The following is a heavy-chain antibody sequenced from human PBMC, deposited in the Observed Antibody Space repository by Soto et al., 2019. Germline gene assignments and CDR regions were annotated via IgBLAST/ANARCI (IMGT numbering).Heavy chain of an antibody. CDR2: ISYDGSNK. CDR3: AKDDFDY. CDR1: GFTFSSYG. V-gene: IGHV3-30*18. J-gene: IGHJ4*02. Sequence: SGGSLRLSCAASGFTFSSYGMHWVRQAPGKGLEWVAVISYDGSNKYYADSVKGRFTISRDNSKNTLYLQMNSLRAEDTAVYYCAKDDFDYWGQGTLVTVSP.